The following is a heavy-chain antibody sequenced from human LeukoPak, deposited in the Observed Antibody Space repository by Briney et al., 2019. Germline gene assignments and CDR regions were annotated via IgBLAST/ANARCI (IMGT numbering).Heavy chain of an antibody. D-gene: IGHD3-22*01. J-gene: IGHJ4*02. V-gene: IGHV3-30*04. CDR2: ISYDGSNK. CDR3: ARDSSYYDSGGRSGSTDY. Sequence: PGGSLRLSCAASGFSFSNYAIHWVRQAPGKGLEWVAVISYDGSNKYYADSVKGRFTISRDNSKNTLYLQIDSLRPDDTAVYYCARDSSYYDSGGRSGSTDYWGQGTLVTVSS. CDR1: GFSFSNYA.